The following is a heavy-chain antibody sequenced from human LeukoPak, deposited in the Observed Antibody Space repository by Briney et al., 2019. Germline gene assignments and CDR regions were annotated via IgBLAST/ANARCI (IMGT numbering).Heavy chain of an antibody. D-gene: IGHD3-10*01. J-gene: IGHJ4*02. CDR3: AAGGIYSLLDY. Sequence: GASVKVSCKASGYTFTSYAMHWVRQAPGQRLEWMGWSNAGNGNTKYSQEFQGRVTITRDTSASTAYMELTSLRSEDSGVYFCAAGGIYSLLDYWGQGTLVTVSS. V-gene: IGHV1-3*02. CDR1: GYTFTSYA. CDR2: SNAGNGNT.